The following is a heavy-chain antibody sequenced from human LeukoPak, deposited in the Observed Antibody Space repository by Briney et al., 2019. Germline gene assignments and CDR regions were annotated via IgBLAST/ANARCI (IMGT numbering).Heavy chain of an antibody. Sequence: GGSLRLSCAGNGFAFSGYDMHWVRQVTGKGLEWVSTIFGSGDTFYADSVKGRFTISRTNAESSLYLQMSSLRAGDTAVYYCTRTGLRGVTGDYHALDVWGQGTRSPSP. CDR2: IFGSGDT. D-gene: IGHD2-21*02. CDR3: TRTGLRGVTGDYHALDV. CDR1: GFAFSGYD. J-gene: IGHJ6*02. V-gene: IGHV3-13*01.